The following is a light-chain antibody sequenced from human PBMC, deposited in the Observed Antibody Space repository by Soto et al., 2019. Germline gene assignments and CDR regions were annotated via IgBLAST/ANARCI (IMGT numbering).Light chain of an antibody. CDR2: GAS. CDR1: QSVSNNY. V-gene: IGKV3-20*01. Sequence: EIVLTQSPGTLSKSPGERVTLSCRASQSVSNNYLAWHQQKPGQAPRLLIYGASSRATGIPDRFSGGGSGTDFILTISRLEPEDFAVYYCQHYGSSPWTFGQGTEVEIK. CDR3: QHYGSSPWT. J-gene: IGKJ1*01.